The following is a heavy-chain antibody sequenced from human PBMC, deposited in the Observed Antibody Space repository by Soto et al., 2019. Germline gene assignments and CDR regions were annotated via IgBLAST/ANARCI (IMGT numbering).Heavy chain of an antibody. V-gene: IGHV1-69*01. D-gene: IGHD6-13*01. CDR1: GGTFSSYA. J-gene: IGHJ6*02. CDR3: ARDRTAAGTAYYYCGMDV. Sequence: QVQLVQSGAEVKKPASSVKVSCKASGGTFSSYAISWVRQAPGQGLEWMGGIIPIFGTANYAQKFQGRVTINADESTRTAYLELSSLRSEHTAVYYCARDRTAAGTAYYYCGMDVWGQGTTVTVSS. CDR2: IIPIFGTA.